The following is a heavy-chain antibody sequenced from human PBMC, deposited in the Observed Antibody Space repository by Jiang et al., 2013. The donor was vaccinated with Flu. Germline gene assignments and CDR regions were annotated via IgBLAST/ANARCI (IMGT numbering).Heavy chain of an antibody. D-gene: IGHD2-15*01. V-gene: IGHV4-39*07. CDR1: GGSISSSSYY. CDR3: ARDYGYGKCGGGSCSYYYYYGMDV. Sequence: GSGLVKPSETLSLTCTVSGGSISSSSYYWGWIRQPPGKGLEWIGSIYYSGSTYYNPSLKSRVTISVDTSKNQFSLKLSSVTAADTAVYYCARDYGYGKCGGGSCSYYYYYGMDVWGQGTTVTVSS. J-gene: IGHJ6*02. CDR2: IYYSGST.